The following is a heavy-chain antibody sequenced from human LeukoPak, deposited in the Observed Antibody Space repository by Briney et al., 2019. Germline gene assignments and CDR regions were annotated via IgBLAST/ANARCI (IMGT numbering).Heavy chain of an antibody. CDR2: INLSGDRT. CDR3: ARDIGSGYYNFDY. V-gene: IGHV1-46*01. Sequence: ASVNVSCKASGYTFTIYYLHWVRQAPGQGLEWMGTINLSGDRTSYAQKIQGRVTMTRDTSTSTVYMELSSLTSEDTAVYYCARDIGSGYYNFDYWGQGTLVTVSS. J-gene: IGHJ4*02. CDR1: GYTFTIYY. D-gene: IGHD5-12*01.